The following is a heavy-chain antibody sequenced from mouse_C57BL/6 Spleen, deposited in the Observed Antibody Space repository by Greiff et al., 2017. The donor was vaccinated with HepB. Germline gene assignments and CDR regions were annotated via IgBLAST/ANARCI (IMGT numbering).Heavy chain of an antibody. CDR1: GYAFSSSW. CDR3: ARGATTVEGSIFDY. V-gene: IGHV1-82*01. Sequence: QVQLQQSGPELVKPGASVKISCKASGYAFSSSWMNWVKQRPGKGLEWIGRIDPGDGDTNYNGKFKGKATLTADKSSSTAYMQLSSLTSEDSAVYFCARGATTVEGSIFDYWGQGTTLTVSS. CDR2: IDPGDGDT. J-gene: IGHJ2*01. D-gene: IGHD1-1*01.